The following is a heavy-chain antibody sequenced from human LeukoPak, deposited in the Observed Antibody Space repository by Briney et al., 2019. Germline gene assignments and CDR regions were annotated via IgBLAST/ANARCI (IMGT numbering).Heavy chain of an antibody. D-gene: IGHD2-15*01. Sequence: GGSLRLSCGASGFTVSENAMAWVRQAPGKGPEWVSGLGSDGRTHYRDSVKGRFTISRDNSKNTIYLQMNSLRVEDTALYYCAKDILGWTFDSWGPGTLVTVSP. J-gene: IGHJ4*02. CDR2: LGSDGRT. V-gene: IGHV3-23*01. CDR1: GFTVSENA. CDR3: AKDILGWTFDS.